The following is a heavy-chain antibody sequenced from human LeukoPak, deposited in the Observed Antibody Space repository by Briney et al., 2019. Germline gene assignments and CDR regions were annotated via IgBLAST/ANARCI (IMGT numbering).Heavy chain of an antibody. Sequence: SETLSLTCTVSGGSFSTYYWSWIRQPPGKGLEWIAYIYYSGSTNYNPSLQSRVTISVDTSKNQFSLKLSSVTAADTAVYYCARRLVLLWFGVCAFDIWGQGTMVTVSS. J-gene: IGHJ3*02. CDR3: ARRLVLLWFGVCAFDI. D-gene: IGHD3-10*01. CDR2: IYYSGST. CDR1: GGSFSTYY. V-gene: IGHV4-59*12.